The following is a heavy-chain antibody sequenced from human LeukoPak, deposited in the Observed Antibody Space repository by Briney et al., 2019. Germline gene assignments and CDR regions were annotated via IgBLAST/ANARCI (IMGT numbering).Heavy chain of an antibody. CDR1: GYTFTSYY. Sequence: ASVKVSCKASGYTFTSYYMHWVRQATGQGLEWMGWMNPNSGNTGYAQKFQGRVTMTRNTSISTAYMELSSLRSEDTAVYYCARGTGYSSSAANYWGQGTLVTVSS. CDR2: MNPNSGNT. J-gene: IGHJ4*02. D-gene: IGHD6-13*01. CDR3: ARGTGYSSSAANY. V-gene: IGHV1-8*02.